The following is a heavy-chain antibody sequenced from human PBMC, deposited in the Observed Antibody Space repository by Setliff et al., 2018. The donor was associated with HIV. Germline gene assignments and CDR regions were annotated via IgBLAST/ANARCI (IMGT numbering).Heavy chain of an antibody. CDR2: IYYTGST. J-gene: IGHJ4*02. CDR3: ARDDTVVRGHIDY. V-gene: IGHV4-39*07. CDR1: GGSIRSHY. D-gene: IGHD3-10*01. Sequence: SETLSLTCTVSGGSIRSHYWGWIRQPPGKGLEWIGSIYYTGSTYYNPSLKSRVTISVDTSKNQFSLKLSSVTAADTAVYYGARDDTVVRGHIDYWGQGTLVTVSS.